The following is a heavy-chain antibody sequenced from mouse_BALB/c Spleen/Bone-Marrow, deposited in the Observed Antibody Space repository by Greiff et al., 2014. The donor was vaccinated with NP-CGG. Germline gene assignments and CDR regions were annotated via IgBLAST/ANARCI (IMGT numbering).Heavy chain of an antibody. J-gene: IGHJ3*01. D-gene: IGHD1-1*01. CDR1: GFNIKDTH. V-gene: IGHV14-3*02. Sequence: EVNVVESGAELVKPGASVKLSCTPSGFNIKDTHMHWVKQRPEQGLEWIGRIDPANGNTKYDPNFQGKATITADTSSNTAYLQLSSLTSEDTAVYYCARDYANPAWFASWGQGTLVTAS. CDR2: IDPANGNT. CDR3: ARDYANPAWFAS.